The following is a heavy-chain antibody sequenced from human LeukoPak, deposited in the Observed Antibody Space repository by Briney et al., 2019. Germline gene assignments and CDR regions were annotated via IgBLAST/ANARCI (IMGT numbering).Heavy chain of an antibody. CDR3: AKDHPIAAAGTGPDFDY. CDR1: GFTFSSYA. D-gene: IGHD6-13*01. Sequence: PGGSLRLSCAASGFTFSSYAMSWVRQAPGKGLEWVSAISGSGGSTYYADSVKGRFTISRDNSKNTLYLQMNNLRAEDTAVYYCAKDHPIAAAGTGPDFDYWGQGTLVTVSS. CDR2: ISGSGGST. V-gene: IGHV3-23*01. J-gene: IGHJ4*02.